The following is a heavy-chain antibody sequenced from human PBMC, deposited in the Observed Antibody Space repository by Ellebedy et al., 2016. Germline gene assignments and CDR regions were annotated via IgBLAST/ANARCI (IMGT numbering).Heavy chain of an antibody. Sequence: GSLRLSCTVSGGSISSYYWSWIRQPPGKGLEWIGYIYYSGSTNYNPSLKSRVTISVDTSKNQFSLKLSSVTAADTAVYYCARGRTAMVLFDYWGQGTLVTVSS. J-gene: IGHJ4*02. CDR2: IYYSGST. D-gene: IGHD5-18*01. CDR3: ARGRTAMVLFDY. CDR1: GGSISSYY. V-gene: IGHV4-59*01.